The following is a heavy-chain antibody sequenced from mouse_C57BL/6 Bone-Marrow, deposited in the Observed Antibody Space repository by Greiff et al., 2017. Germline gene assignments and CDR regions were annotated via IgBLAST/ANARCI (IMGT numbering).Heavy chain of an antibody. CDR1: GYTFTGYW. CDR3: ARWGYAMDY. CDR2: IFPGSGCT. V-gene: IGHV1-9*01. J-gene: IGHJ4*01. Sequence: QVQLQQSGAELMKPGASVKLSCKATGYTFTGYWIEWVKQRPGHGLEWIGEIFPGSGCTNYNEKFKGKATFTADTSSNTAYMRLSSLTAEDSAICESARWGYAMDYWGQGTSVTVSS.